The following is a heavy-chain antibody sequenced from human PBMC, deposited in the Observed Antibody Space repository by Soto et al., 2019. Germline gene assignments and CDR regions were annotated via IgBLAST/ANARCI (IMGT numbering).Heavy chain of an antibody. V-gene: IGHV3-33*01. CDR2: IWYDGSNK. D-gene: IGHD6-19*01. CDR3: ARKHSSGWYFDY. J-gene: IGHJ4*02. CDR1: GFTFSSYG. Sequence: QVQLVESGGGAVQPGRSLRLSCAASGFTFSSYGMHWVRQAPGKGLEWVAVIWYDGSNKYYADSVKGRFTISRDNSKNTLYLQMNSLRAEDMAVYYCARKHSSGWYFDYWGQGTLVTVSS.